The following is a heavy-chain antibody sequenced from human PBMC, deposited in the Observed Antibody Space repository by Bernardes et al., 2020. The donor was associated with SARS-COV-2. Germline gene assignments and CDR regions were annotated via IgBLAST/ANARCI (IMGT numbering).Heavy chain of an antibody. CDR2: MNPNSGNT. D-gene: IGHD3-10*01. CDR3: ARDRGRAPLMYWHFDL. CDR1: GDTFSTYD. Sequence: ASVKVSCKASGDTFSTYDINWVRQAAGQGLEWMGWMNPNSGNTGYAQKFQGRVTMTRNSSITTAYMELTRLTSEDTAVYYCARDRGRAPLMYWHFDLWGRGTLVTVSS. V-gene: IGHV1-8*01. J-gene: IGHJ2*01.